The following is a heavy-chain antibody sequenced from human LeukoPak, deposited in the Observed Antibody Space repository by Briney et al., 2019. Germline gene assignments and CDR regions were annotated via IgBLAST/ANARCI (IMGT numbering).Heavy chain of an antibody. V-gene: IGHV3-73*01. CDR2: IRSKANSYAT. Sequence: GGSLRLSCAASGFTLSGSAMHWVRQASGKGLAWVGRIRSKANSYATAYAASVEGRFTISRDDSKNTAYLQTNSLKTEDTAVYYCTTPYYDVLTGYYGYWGQGPLVTVSS. J-gene: IGHJ4*02. D-gene: IGHD3-9*01. CDR1: GFTLSGSA. CDR3: TTPYYDVLTGYYGY.